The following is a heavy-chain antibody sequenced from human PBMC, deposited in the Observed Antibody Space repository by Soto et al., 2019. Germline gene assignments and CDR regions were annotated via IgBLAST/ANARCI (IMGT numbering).Heavy chain of an antibody. Sequence: EGQLVESGGGVIQPGGSLTLSCAVSGFTVSGTYMTWVRQAPGKGLQCVSVIYRDDSTYYSDSVKGRFTISRDNAENTLFLNLNNLRADHTASYNCTRALLVSPYDSWGRGTLVTVSA. CDR3: TRALLVSPYDS. V-gene: IGHV3-53*01. CDR2: IYRDDST. CDR1: GFTVSGTY. D-gene: IGHD2-15*01. J-gene: IGHJ5*01.